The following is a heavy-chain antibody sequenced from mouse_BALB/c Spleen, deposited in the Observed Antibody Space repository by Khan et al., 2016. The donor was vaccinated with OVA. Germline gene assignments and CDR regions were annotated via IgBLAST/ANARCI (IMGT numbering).Heavy chain of an antibody. J-gene: IGHJ4*01. CDR3: AREPPINYYGYRAMDY. CDR1: GFSFTSYG. Sequence: VQLQESGPGLVAPSQNLSITCTVSGFSFTSYGVHWVRQPPGKGLEWLGVIWAGGNTNYNSALMSRLSISKDNSKSQVFLKMNSLQTDDTAIYYCAREPPINYYGYRAMDYWGQGTSVTVSS. D-gene: IGHD1-2*01. V-gene: IGHV2-9*02. CDR2: IWAGGNT.